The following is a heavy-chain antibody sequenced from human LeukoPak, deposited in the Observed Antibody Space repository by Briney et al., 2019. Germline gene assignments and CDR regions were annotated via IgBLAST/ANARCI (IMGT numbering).Heavy chain of an antibody. CDR3: TTGNFGPY. CDR1: GFTFSDAW. J-gene: IGHJ4*02. V-gene: IGHV3-15*07. D-gene: IGHD3-10*01. CDR2: IKRKTEGGAT. Sequence: GGSLRLSCAASGFTFSDAWMNWVRQAPGKGLEWVGRIKRKTEGGATDYAGPVKGRFTISRDDSKNTLFLHVNSLKTEDTAVYYCTTGNFGPYWGQGTLVTVSS.